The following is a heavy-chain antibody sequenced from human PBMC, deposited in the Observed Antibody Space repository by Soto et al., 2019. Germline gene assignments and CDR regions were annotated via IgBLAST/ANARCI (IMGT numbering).Heavy chain of an antibody. D-gene: IGHD3-22*01. CDR1: GGSFSGYY. CDR3: ARGRVVTMLVVVNRYYFDY. CDR2: INHSGST. V-gene: IGHV4-34*01. Sequence: QVQLQQWGAGLLKPSETLSLTCAVYGGSFSGYYWSWIRQPPGKGLEWIGEINHSGSTNYNPSLRSRVTISVDTSKNEFSLKLSSVTAADTAVYYCARGRVVTMLVVVNRYYFDYWGQGTLVTVSS. J-gene: IGHJ4*02.